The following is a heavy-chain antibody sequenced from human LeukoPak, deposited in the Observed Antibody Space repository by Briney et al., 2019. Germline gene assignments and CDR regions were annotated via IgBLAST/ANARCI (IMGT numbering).Heavy chain of an antibody. CDR2: ISGSGHRT. CDR1: GFTFRSHA. J-gene: IGHJ4*02. D-gene: IGHD6-19*01. V-gene: IGHV3-23*01. CDR3: AVDSSGWYSGFDY. Sequence: GGSLRLSCAASGFTFRSHAMTWVRQTLGKGLEWVSGISGSGHRTYYSDSVKGRFTISRDNSKNTLYLQMNSLRAEDTAVYYCAVDSSGWYSGFDYWGQGTLVTVSS.